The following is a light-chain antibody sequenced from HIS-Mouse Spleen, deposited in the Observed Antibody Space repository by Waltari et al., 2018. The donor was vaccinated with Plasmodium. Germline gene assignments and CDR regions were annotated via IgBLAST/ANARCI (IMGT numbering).Light chain of an antibody. J-gene: IGKJ2*01. CDR3: MQALQTPRYT. Sequence: DIVMTQSPLSLPVTPGEPASISCRSSQSLLHSNGYNDLDWYLQKQGQSPQLLIYLGSNRASGVPDRFSGSGSGTDFTMKISRVEAEDVGVYYCMQALQTPRYTFGQGTKLEIK. CDR1: QSLLHSNGYND. V-gene: IGKV2-28*01. CDR2: LGS.